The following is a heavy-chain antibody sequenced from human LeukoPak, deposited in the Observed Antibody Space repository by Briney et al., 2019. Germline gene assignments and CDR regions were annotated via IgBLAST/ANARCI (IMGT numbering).Heavy chain of an antibody. CDR3: ARVRLAARNWFDP. D-gene: IGHD6-13*01. J-gene: IGHJ5*02. Sequence: GGSLRLSCAASGFTVSSNYMSWVRQAPGKGLEWVSYISSSSTTIYYADSVKGRFTISRDNAKNSLYLQMNSLRAEDTAVYYCARVRLAARNWFDPWGQGTLVTVSS. V-gene: IGHV3-48*01. CDR2: ISSSSTTI. CDR1: GFTVSSNY.